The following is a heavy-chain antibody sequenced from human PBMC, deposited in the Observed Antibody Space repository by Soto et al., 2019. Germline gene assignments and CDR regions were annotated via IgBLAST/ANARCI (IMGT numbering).Heavy chain of an antibody. CDR3: VRDMWGTGDY. D-gene: IGHD1-1*01. V-gene: IGHV3-74*03. J-gene: IGHJ4*02. Sequence: GGSLRLSCAASGFSFSAFYMHWVRQAPGKGPVWVSRINHDGSATTYADSVKGRFTISRDNAKNTLFLQVNSLRVEDTAVYYCVRDMWGTGDYWGKGTLVTVSS. CDR2: INHDGSAT. CDR1: GFSFSAFY.